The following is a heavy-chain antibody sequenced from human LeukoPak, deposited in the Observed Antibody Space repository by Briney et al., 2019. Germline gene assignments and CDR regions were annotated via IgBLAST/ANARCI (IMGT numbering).Heavy chain of an antibody. Sequence: PGGSLRLSCAASGFTFNIAWMSWVRQAPGKGLEWVGRIKSETDGGTTDYAAPVKSRFTISRDDSRNTLYLQMNSLNSEDSAMYYCATSSSGHDFLFDYWGQGTMVTVSS. CDR1: GFTFNIAW. V-gene: IGHV3-15*01. D-gene: IGHD5-12*01. J-gene: IGHJ3*01. CDR2: IKSETDGGTT. CDR3: ATSSSGHDFLFDY.